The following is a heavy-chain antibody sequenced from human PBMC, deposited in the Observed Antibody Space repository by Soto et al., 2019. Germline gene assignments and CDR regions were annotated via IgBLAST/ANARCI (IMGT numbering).Heavy chain of an antibody. J-gene: IGHJ6*03. CDR2: INHSGST. Sequence: PSETLSLTCAVYGGSFSGYYWSWIRQPPGKGLEWIGEINHSGSTNYNPSLKSRVTISVDTSKNQFSLKLSSVTAADTVVYYCARGGGVENYYYYYLDVGGKGTTVTVSS. V-gene: IGHV4-34*01. CDR1: GGSFSGYY. CDR3: ARGGGVENYYYYYLDV. D-gene: IGHD2-15*01.